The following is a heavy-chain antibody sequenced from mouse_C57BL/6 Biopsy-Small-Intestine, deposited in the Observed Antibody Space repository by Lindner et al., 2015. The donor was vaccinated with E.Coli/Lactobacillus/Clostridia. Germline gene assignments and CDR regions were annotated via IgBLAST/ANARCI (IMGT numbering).Heavy chain of an antibody. CDR2: INPNYGNT. CDR1: GYSFTDYN. Sequence: QLRGVWTGAGEACASVKISCKASGYSFTDYNMNWVKQSNGKSLEWIGVINPNYGNTIYNQNFKGKATLTVDQSSSTAYMQLHSLTSEDSAVYYCARDGNYFDYWGQGTTLTVSS. J-gene: IGHJ2*01. D-gene: IGHD2-1*01. CDR3: ARDGNYFDY. V-gene: IGHV1-39*01.